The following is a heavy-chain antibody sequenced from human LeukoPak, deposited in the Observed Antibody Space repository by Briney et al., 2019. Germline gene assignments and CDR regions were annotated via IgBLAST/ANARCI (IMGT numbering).Heavy chain of an antibody. J-gene: IGHJ4*02. V-gene: IGHV3-7*01. CDR2: IKQDGSEK. CDR3: ARVSSLAVAGFFDY. CDR1: GFTFSSYW. Sequence: GGSLRLSCAASGFTFSSYWMNWVRQAPGKGLEWVANIKQDGSEKDYVDSVKGRFTISRDNAKDSLYLQMNSLRAEDTAVYFCARVSSLAVAGFFDYWGQGILVTVSS. D-gene: IGHD6-19*01.